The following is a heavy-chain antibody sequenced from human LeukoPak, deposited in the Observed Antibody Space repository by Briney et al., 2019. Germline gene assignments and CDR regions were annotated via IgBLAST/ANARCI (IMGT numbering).Heavy chain of an antibody. V-gene: IGHV4-38-2*02. CDR1: GYSISSGYY. CDR2: MYHSGNT. D-gene: IGHD1-14*01. Sequence: SETLSLTCTVSGYSISSGYYWGWIRQPPGKGLEWVGSMYHSGNTFYNPSLKSRVTMSVDTSKNQFSLKLSSVTAADTAVYYCARERSGDRRFDYWGQGTLVTVSS. J-gene: IGHJ4*02. CDR3: ARERSGDRRFDY.